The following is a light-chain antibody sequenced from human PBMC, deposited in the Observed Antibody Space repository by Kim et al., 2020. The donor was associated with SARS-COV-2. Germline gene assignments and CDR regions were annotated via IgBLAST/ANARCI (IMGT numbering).Light chain of an antibody. Sequence: LSSGERATLSCRASQSVSSCFFAWFQQNPGQAHTLLFYATSSRATGIPDRFSGAGSGTDFTLAISRLEPEDFAVYYCQQYGTFPYTFGQGTKLEI. V-gene: IGKV3-20*01. CDR2: ATS. CDR1: QSVSSCF. CDR3: QQYGTFPYT. J-gene: IGKJ2*01.